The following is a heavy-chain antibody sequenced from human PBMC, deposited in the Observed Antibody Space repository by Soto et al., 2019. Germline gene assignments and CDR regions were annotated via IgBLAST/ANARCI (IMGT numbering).Heavy chain of an antibody. V-gene: IGHV3-30*03. D-gene: IGHD6-13*01. CDR1: GFTFSTYN. CDR3: ARDWGSSDWYNWFDP. J-gene: IGHJ5*02. CDR2: LSYDGVDK. Sequence: QVQLVESGGGVVQPGTSMRLSCAASGFTFSTYNMHWVRQAPGKGLECVAMLSYDGVDKYYTDSVKGRFTISRDNSKSTMYLQMNSLRPEDSAVYYCARDWGSSDWYNWFDPWGQGTLVTVSS.